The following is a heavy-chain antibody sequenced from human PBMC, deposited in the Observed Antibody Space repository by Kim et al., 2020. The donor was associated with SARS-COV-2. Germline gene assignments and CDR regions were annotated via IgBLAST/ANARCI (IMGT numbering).Heavy chain of an antibody. CDR3: AKDMRYSSSWYAGVFDY. J-gene: IGHJ4*02. D-gene: IGHD6-13*01. Sequence: VKRLFTISRDNAKNSLYLQMISLRAVDTAVYYCAKDMRYSSSWYAGVFDYWGQGTLVTVSS. V-gene: IGHV3-9*01.